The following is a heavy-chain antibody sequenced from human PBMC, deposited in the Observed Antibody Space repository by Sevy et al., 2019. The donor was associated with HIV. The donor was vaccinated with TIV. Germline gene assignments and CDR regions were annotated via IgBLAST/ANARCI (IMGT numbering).Heavy chain of an antibody. D-gene: IGHD3-3*01. J-gene: IGHJ4*02. V-gene: IGHV3-23*01. CDR3: AKVVGISDFWSGYYPFDY. CDR2: MSGRGGGT. Sequence: GGSLKLSCPAPGFTFSSYALTWGRQPPGKGLGWVSPMSGRGGGTYYPDSVKGRFTISRENSKNTLYLKMNSLSPEDTAVYYCAKVVGISDFWSGYYPFDYWGQGTLVTVSS. CDR1: GFTFSSYA.